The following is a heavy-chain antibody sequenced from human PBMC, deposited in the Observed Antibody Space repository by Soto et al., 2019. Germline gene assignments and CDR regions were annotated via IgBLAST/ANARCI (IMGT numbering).Heavy chain of an antibody. CDR3: ARGRGYCSGGSCYGYYYYYGMDV. J-gene: IGHJ6*02. CDR1: GGSFSGYY. D-gene: IGHD2-15*01. V-gene: IGHV4-34*01. Sequence: ETLSLTCAVYGGSFSGYYWSWIRQPPGKGLEWIGEINHSGSTNYNPSLKSRVTISVDTSKNQFSLKLSSVTAADTAVYYCARGRGYCSGGSCYGYYYYYGMDVWGQGTTVTVSS. CDR2: INHSGST.